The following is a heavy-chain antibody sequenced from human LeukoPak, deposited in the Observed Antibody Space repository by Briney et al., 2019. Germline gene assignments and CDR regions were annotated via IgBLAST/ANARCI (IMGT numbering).Heavy chain of an antibody. D-gene: IGHD1-26*01. Sequence: PGGSLRLSCVASGLTFDDYGMSWVRQAPGKGLEWVSCINWNGGTTTYADSVKGRFTISRDNAKNSLYLQMNSLRVADTAFYYCARNSGANVYTYSFQYWGRGTLVTVSS. CDR3: ARNSGANVYTYSFQY. V-gene: IGHV3-20*04. J-gene: IGHJ4*02. CDR2: INWNGGTT. CDR1: GLTFDDYG.